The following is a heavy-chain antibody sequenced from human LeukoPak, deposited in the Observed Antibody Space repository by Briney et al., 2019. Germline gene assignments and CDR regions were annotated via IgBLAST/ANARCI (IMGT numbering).Heavy chain of an antibody. CDR2: INHSGST. J-gene: IGHJ6*04. Sequence: SETLSLTCAVYGGSFSGYYWSWIRQPPGKGLEWIGEINHSGSTNYNPSLKSRVTISVDTSKNQFSLKLSSVTAADTAVYYCARGRPAPGIHHYYYGMDVWGKGTTVTVSS. CDR1: GGSFSGYY. CDR3: ARGRPAPGIHHYYYGMDV. D-gene: IGHD6-6*01. V-gene: IGHV4-34*01.